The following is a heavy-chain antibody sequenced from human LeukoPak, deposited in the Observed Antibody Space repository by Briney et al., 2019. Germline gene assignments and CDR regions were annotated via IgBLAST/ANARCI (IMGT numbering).Heavy chain of an antibody. D-gene: IGHD5-18*01. CDR1: GGSISSYY. CDR2: IYYSGST. Sequence: SETLSLTCTVSGGSISSYYWSWIRQPPGKGLEWIGYIYYSGSTNYNPSLKSRVTISVDTSKNQFSLKLSSVTAAGTAVYYCARSWIHGWFDPWGQGTLVTVSS. CDR3: ARSWIHGWFDP. J-gene: IGHJ5*02. V-gene: IGHV4-59*08.